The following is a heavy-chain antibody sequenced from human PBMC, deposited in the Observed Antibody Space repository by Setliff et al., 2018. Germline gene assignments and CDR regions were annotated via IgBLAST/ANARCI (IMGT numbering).Heavy chain of an antibody. CDR2: IIPMFDTG. CDR3: ARDKADYYDRSGYSGASDV. V-gene: IGHV1-69*13. J-gene: IGHJ3*01. D-gene: IGHD3-22*01. Sequence: SVKVSCKASGGTFESSALSWVRQAPGQGLEWMGGIIPMFDTGIYAEKFQGGVTLSADESTSTVYMELTRLRPEDTAIYYCARDKADYYDRSGYSGASDVWGQGTMVTVS. CDR1: GGTFESSA.